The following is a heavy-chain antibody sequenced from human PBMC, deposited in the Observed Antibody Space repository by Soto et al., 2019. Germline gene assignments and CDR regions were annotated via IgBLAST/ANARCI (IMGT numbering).Heavy chain of an antibody. CDR2: IYWNDDK. V-gene: IGHV2-5*01. D-gene: IGHD6-19*01. J-gene: IGHJ5*02. CDR3: AKSGSSGWYGWFDP. CDR1: GFSLRTSGVG. Sequence: SGPTLVNPTQTLTLTWLFSGFSLRTSGVGVGWIRQPPGKALEWLGFIYWNDDKRYSPSLKSSLTITKDTSQNQVVLTMTNMDPVDTATYYCAKSGSSGWYGWFDPWGQGTLVTVSS.